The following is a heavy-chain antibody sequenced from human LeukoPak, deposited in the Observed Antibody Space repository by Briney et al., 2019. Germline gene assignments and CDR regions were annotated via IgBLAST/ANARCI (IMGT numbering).Heavy chain of an antibody. Sequence: ASVKVSCKASGYTFTSYGISWVRQAPGQGLEWMGGIIPIFGTANYAQKFQGRVTITADESTSTAYMELSSLRSEDTAVYYCARASWAYYGSGKHYYYMDVWGKGTTVTVSS. V-gene: IGHV1-69*13. CDR2: IIPIFGTA. J-gene: IGHJ6*03. CDR1: GYTFTSYG. D-gene: IGHD3-10*01. CDR3: ARASWAYYGSGKHYYYMDV.